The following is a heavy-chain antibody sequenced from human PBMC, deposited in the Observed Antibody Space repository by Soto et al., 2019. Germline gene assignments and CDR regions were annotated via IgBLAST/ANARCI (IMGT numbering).Heavy chain of an antibody. Sequence: GAALKISWKGSGYSFAGYWITWVRQKPGKGLEWMGRIDPSDSQSYYSTSFRGHVTISVTKSITTVFLQWSSLRASDTAMYYCARQIYDSDTGPNFQYYFDSWGQGTPVTVSS. CDR2: IDPSDSQS. V-gene: IGHV5-10-1*01. D-gene: IGHD3-22*01. CDR1: GYSFAGYW. J-gene: IGHJ4*02. CDR3: ARQIYDSDTGPNFQYYFDS.